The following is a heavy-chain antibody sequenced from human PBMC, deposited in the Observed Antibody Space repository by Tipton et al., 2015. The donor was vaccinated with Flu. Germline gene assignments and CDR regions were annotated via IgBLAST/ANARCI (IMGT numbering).Heavy chain of an antibody. CDR1: GYTFTGYY. CDR2: ITPNTGGT. J-gene: IGHJ6*02. CDR3: AGPYSGSGLTYSYYSMDV. Sequence: QVQLVQSGAEVRKPGASVKVSCKASGYTFTGYYIHWVRQAPGQGLEWMGRITPNTGGTNSAQQFRGRITLTRDTSTSTAYMELSRLRSDDTAIYYCAGPYSGSGLTYSYYSMDVWGQGTTVTVSS. D-gene: IGHD2-21*01. V-gene: IGHV1-2*06.